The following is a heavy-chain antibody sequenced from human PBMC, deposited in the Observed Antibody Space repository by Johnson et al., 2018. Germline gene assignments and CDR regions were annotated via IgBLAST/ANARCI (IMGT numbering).Heavy chain of an antibody. D-gene: IGHD3-10*01. J-gene: IGHJ6*03. CDR3: ARGRSSVRGVIYYYYMDV. CDR1: GFTFSSYA. Sequence: VQLGETGGGVVQPGRSLRLACAASGFTFSSYAMHWVSQAPGKGLEWVAVISYAGSNKYYADSVKVRFTISRDNSKNTLYLQMNSLRAEEPAVYYWARGRSSVRGVIYYYYMDVWGKGTTVTVSS. CDR2: ISYAGSNK. V-gene: IGHV3-30*14.